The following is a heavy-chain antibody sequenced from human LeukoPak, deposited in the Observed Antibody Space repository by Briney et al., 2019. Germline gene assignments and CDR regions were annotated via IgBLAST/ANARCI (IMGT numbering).Heavy chain of an antibody. Sequence: ASVKVSCKASGYTFTSYDINWVRQATGQGLEWMGWMNPNRGNTGYAHKFQGRVTMTRNTPISTAYMELSSLRSEDTAVYYCARGALPKTYYDFWSGYYPFFDYWGQGTLVTVSS. J-gene: IGHJ4*02. CDR3: ARGALPKTYYDFWSGYYPFFDY. CDR2: MNPNRGNT. V-gene: IGHV1-8*01. D-gene: IGHD3-3*01. CDR1: GYTFTSYD.